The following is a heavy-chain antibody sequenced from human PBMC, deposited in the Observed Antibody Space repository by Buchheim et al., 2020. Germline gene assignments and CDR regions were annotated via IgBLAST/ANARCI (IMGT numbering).Heavy chain of an antibody. CDR1: GFTFSSYS. CDR2: IDYSGTTV. Sequence: EVQVVESGGGLVQPGGSLRLSCAVSGFTFSSYSMNWVRQAPGKGLEWISYIDYSGTTVHYADSVKGRFTISRDNAKNSLYLQMSSLSAGDTAVYYCARDLAPRFFSVDNWGQGTL. CDR3: ARDLAPRFFSVDN. J-gene: IGHJ4*02. V-gene: IGHV3-48*01. D-gene: IGHD3-3*01.